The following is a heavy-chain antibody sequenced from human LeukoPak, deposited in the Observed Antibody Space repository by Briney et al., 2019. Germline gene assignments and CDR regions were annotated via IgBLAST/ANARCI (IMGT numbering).Heavy chain of an antibody. D-gene: IGHD3-10*01. CDR2: INPNSGGT. Sequence: ASVTVSCKASGYTFTGYYMHWVRQAPGQGLEWMGWINPNSGGTNYAQKFQGRVTMTRDTSISTAYMELSRLRSDDTAVYYCASVFMVRGVHDAFDIWGQGTMVTVSS. CDR3: ASVFMVRGVHDAFDI. J-gene: IGHJ3*02. CDR1: GYTFTGYY. V-gene: IGHV1-2*02.